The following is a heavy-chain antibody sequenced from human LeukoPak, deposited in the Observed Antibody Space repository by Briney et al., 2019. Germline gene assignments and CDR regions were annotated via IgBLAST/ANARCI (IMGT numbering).Heavy chain of an antibody. D-gene: IGHD3-10*01. J-gene: IGHJ4*02. CDR3: ARASGPFDY. Sequence: AGGSLRLSCATSGFTFSDYSMNWVRQAPGKGLEWVGVIWNDGSNTYYADSVKGRFTISRDNSKNTLYLQMNSLRAEDTAVYSCARASGPFDYWGQGTLVAVSS. V-gene: IGHV3-33*08. CDR1: GFTFSDYS. CDR2: IWNDGSNT.